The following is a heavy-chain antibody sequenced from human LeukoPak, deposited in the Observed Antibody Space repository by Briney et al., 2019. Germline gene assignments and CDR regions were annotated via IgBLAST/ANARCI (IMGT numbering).Heavy chain of an antibody. CDR2: ISYDGSNK. Sequence: GRSLRLSCAASGFTFSSYGMHWVRQAPGKGLEWVAVISYDGSNKYYADSVKGRFTISRDNSKNTLYLQMNSLSGEDTAVYFCARPSFTSGSYFDHWGQGTLVTVSS. J-gene: IGHJ4*02. D-gene: IGHD3-22*01. CDR1: GFTFSSYG. CDR3: ARPSFTSGSYFDH. V-gene: IGHV3-30*03.